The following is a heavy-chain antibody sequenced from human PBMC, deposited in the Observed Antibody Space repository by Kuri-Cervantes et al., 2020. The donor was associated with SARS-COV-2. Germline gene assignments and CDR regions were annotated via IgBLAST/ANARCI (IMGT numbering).Heavy chain of an antibody. D-gene: IGHD2-2*01. CDR1: GYSISSGYH. J-gene: IGHJ4*02. Sequence: ESLKISCTVPGYSISSGYHWGWIRQPPGKGLEWLGSIYYSGSTFYSPSLMSRVTISVDPSKNQFSLELTSVTAADTAIYYCASEYSTTTFRPAGNSYNKYFDYWGQGTQVTVSS. CDR2: IYYSGST. V-gene: IGHV4-38-2*02. CDR3: ASEYSTTTFRPAGNSYNKYFDY.